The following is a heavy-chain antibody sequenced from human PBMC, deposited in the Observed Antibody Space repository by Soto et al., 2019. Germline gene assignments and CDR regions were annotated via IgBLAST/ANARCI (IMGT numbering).Heavy chain of an antibody. J-gene: IGHJ4*02. Sequence: GRSLRLCCTASGFDFRIYTMNVVRHAPGKGMEWVAVMIGDGTSWDYADSVRGRFTISRDNSKNTLYLQMNSLRAEDTAVYYCAKDLRPDGRYDLDYWGQGTLVTVSS. CDR1: GFDFRIYT. CDR2: MIGDGTSW. D-gene: IGHD1-26*01. CDR3: AKDLRPDGRYDLDY. V-gene: IGHV3-23*01.